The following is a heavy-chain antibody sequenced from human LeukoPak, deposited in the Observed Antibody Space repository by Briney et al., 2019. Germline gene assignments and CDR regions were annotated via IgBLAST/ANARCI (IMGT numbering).Heavy chain of an antibody. V-gene: IGHV1-69*13. Sequence: SVKVSCKASGGTFSNYAISWVRQAPGQGLEWVGAIIPIFGTANYAQKFQGRVTITADESTSTAYMELSSLRSEDTAVYYCARILSSSWYEYFHHWGQGTLVTVSS. D-gene: IGHD6-19*01. CDR2: IIPIFGTA. CDR1: GGTFSNYA. J-gene: IGHJ1*01. CDR3: ARILSSSWYEYFHH.